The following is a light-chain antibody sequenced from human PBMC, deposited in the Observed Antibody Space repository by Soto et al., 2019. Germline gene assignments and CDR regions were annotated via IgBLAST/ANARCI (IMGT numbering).Light chain of an antibody. CDR1: SSDVGGYNY. CDR2: EVS. J-gene: IGLJ2*01. CDR3: SSYAGRNNLV. V-gene: IGLV2-8*01. Sequence: QSALTQPPSASGSPGQSVTISCTGTSSDVGGYNYVSWYQQHPGKAPKLMIYEVSKRPSGVPDRFFGSKSGNTASLAVSGLQAEDEAYSYCSSYAGRNNLVFGVGTKLTVL.